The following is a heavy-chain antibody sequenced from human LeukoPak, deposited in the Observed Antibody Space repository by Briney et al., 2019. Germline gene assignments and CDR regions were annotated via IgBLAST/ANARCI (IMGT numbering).Heavy chain of an antibody. Sequence: PGGSLRLPCAASGFTFSSYAMSWVRQAPGKGLEWVSAISGSGGSTYYADSVKGRFTISRDNSKNTLYLQMNSLRAEDTAVYYCAKDATRDSSGYYFDYWGQGTLVTVSS. V-gene: IGHV3-23*01. CDR2: ISGSGGST. J-gene: IGHJ4*02. CDR3: AKDATRDSSGYYFDY. CDR1: GFTFSSYA. D-gene: IGHD3-22*01.